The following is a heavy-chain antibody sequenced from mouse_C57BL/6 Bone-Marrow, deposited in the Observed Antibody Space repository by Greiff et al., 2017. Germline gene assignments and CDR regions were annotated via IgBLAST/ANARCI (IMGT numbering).Heavy chain of an antibody. D-gene: IGHD2-10*01. Sequence: VQLQQSGPGLVQPSQSLSITCPVSGFSLTSYGVHWVRQSPGTGLEWLGVIWRGGSTDYNAAFMSRLSITKDNSKSQVFFKMNSLQADDTAIYYCAKTFYGNYWYFDVWGTGTTVTVSS. CDR2: IWRGGST. CDR1: GFSLTSYG. J-gene: IGHJ1*03. CDR3: AKTFYGNYWYFDV. V-gene: IGHV2-5*01.